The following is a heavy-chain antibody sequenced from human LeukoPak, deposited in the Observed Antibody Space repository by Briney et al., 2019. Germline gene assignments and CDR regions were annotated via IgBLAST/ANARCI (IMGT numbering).Heavy chain of an antibody. CDR3: VRELFPVTMALVVFAAYYYYDLDV. CDR2: IECDGSEK. Sequence: AGGSLRLSCAASGFTFSSSWMHWVCQAPEKGLEWVADIECDGSEKNYVDSVKGRLAISRDNAKNSLYLQVNSLRAEDMTVYYCVRELFPVTMALVVFAAYYYYDLDVWGQGITVTVSS. CDR1: GFTFSSSW. V-gene: IGHV3-52*01. D-gene: IGHD3-22*01. J-gene: IGHJ6*02.